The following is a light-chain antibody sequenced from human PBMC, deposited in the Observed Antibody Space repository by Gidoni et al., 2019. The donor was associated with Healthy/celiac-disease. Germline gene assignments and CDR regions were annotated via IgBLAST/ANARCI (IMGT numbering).Light chain of an antibody. Sequence: SYELTQPPSVYVSPGQTASITCSGDKLGDKYACWYQQKPGQPPVLVIYQDSKRPSGIPERFSGSNSGNTATLTIRGTQAMDEADYYCQAWDSSTVVFGGGTKLTVL. CDR1: KLGDKY. J-gene: IGLJ2*01. V-gene: IGLV3-1*01. CDR2: QDS. CDR3: QAWDSSTVV.